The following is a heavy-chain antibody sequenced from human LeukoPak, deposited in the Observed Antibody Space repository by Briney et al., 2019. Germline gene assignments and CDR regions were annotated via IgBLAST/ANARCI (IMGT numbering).Heavy chain of an antibody. Sequence: PGGTLRLSCAASGFTFSSYGMSWVRQAPGKGLGWVSAISGSGGSTYYADSVKGRFTLSRDNSKNTLYLQMNSLRAEDTAVYYCAKVYSSGPNPYYFDYWGQGTLVTVSS. CDR1: GFTFSSYG. J-gene: IGHJ4*02. D-gene: IGHD3-22*01. CDR2: ISGSGGST. CDR3: AKVYSSGPNPYYFDY. V-gene: IGHV3-23*01.